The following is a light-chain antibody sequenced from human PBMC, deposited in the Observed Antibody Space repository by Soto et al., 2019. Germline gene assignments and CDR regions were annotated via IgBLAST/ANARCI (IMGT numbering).Light chain of an antibody. Sequence: DIQLTQTPFTLSASVGASVALNCRASQNVNDYLAWYQQKPGNSPKVLIYDASTLESGVPSRFSGSGSGTEFTLTISSLQPDDFATYYCQQCISYPFTFGQGTKVDIK. CDR2: DAS. J-gene: IGKJ2*01. CDR1: QNVNDY. CDR3: QQCISYPFT. V-gene: IGKV1-5*01.